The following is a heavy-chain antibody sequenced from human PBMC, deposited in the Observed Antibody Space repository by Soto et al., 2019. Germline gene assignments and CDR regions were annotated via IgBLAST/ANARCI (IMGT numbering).Heavy chain of an antibody. Sequence: HPGGSLRLSCAVSGFTVSNNYMSWVRQAPGKGLEGVSVIYSGGYTAYGDSVKGRFTISRDNSKNTLYLQMNSLRADDTAVYFCAKEDPSGRYSLDYWGQGSQVTVSS. CDR3: AKEDPSGRYSLDY. V-gene: IGHV3-53*01. J-gene: IGHJ4*02. D-gene: IGHD1-26*01. CDR2: IYSGGYT. CDR1: GFTVSNNY.